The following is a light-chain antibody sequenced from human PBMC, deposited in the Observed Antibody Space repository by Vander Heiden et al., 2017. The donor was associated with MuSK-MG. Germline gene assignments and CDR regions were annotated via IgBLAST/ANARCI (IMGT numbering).Light chain of an antibody. V-gene: IGKV2D-30*01. Sequence: DPGVTQSPLPLPVTLGQPPAISCRSTQSIVYSDGSTYLKWFQQRPVQSPRRLMYKVSNWDSGVPDRFSGSGSGTDFTLKISRVEAEDVGVYYCMQDTHWPPTFGQGTKLEIK. CDR3: MQDTHWPPT. CDR2: KVS. J-gene: IGKJ2*01. CDR1: QSIVYSDGSTY.